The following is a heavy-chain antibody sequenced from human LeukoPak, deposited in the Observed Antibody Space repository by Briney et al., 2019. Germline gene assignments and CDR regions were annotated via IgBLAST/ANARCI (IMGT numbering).Heavy chain of an antibody. Sequence: QPGGFLRLSCAASGFTFSSYWIHWVRQAPGKGLVWVSRINSDGSSTSYADSVKGRFTISRDNAKNTLYLQMNSLRAEDTAVYYCARAGGATGAFDIWGRGTMVTVSS. CDR3: ARAGGATGAFDI. J-gene: IGHJ3*02. CDR1: GFTFSSYW. V-gene: IGHV3-74*01. CDR2: INSDGSST. D-gene: IGHD1-26*01.